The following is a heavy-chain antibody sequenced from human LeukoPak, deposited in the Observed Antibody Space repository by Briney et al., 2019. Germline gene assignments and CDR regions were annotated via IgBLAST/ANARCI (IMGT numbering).Heavy chain of an antibody. CDR3: AAPWDGGC. V-gene: IGHV3-7*01. J-gene: IGHJ4*02. Sequence: GGSLRLSCAASGLTFSNYWMSWVRQAPGKGLEWVADIKQDGTKEYYLDSVKGRFTISRDNAKNSLFLQMNSLRAEDTAVYYCAAPWDGGCWGQGTLVTVSS. CDR1: GLTFSNYW. D-gene: IGHD1-26*01. CDR2: IKQDGTKE.